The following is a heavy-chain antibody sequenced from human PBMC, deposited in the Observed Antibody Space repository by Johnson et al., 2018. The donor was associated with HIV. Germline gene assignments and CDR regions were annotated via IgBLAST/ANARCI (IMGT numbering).Heavy chain of an antibody. CDR2: IKPDGSEQ. V-gene: IGHV3-7*01. CDR3: ARSSGWYGVAAFDI. CDR1: GFTFSSFR. D-gene: IGHD6-19*01. Sequence: VQLVESGGGLVQPGGSLRLSCAASGFTFSSFRMTWVRQAPGKGLEWVANIKPDGSEQYFVDSVKGRFIISRENAKNSLYLQMNSLRAADTAVYYCARSSGWYGVAAFDIWGQGTMVTVSS. J-gene: IGHJ3*02.